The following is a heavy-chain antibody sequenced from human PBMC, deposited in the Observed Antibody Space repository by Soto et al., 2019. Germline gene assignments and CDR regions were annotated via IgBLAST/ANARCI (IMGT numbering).Heavy chain of an antibody. V-gene: IGHV3-53*01. J-gene: IGHJ4*02. CDR3: ERGGMKNSHQLDS. CDR1: GPDVCYIV. D-gene: IGHD6-13*01. CDR2: IYVGDSA. Sequence: PGGSLRLSCAASGPDVCYIVMIWVRQLPGGGLEWVSVIYVGDSAYYADSVKGRFTISRDKSTNTLYLQMGSLREGDTAVYYCERGGMKNSHQLDSWGQRTLVTVSS.